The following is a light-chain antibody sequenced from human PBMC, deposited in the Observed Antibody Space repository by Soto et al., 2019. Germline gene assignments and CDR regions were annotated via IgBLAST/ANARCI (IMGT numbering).Light chain of an antibody. CDR2: GAS. V-gene: IGKV1-33*01. Sequence: EIQRTQCPSSVSASIGDRVTITCQASQDIREFVNWYQQKRGKAHKLLIRGASKLETRVRSRFSGSGSGADFTFTISILQPEDIVSYYMQQHYSVPLTFGGGTKVDIK. CDR1: QDIREF. J-gene: IGKJ4*01. CDR3: QQHYSVPLT.